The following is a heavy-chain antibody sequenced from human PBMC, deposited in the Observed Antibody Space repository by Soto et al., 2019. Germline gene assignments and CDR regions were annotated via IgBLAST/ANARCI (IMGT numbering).Heavy chain of an antibody. CDR2: IYYSGST. D-gene: IGHD1-26*01. CDR3: ARQYSGSYFNWFDP. CDR1: GGSISSSSYY. J-gene: IGHJ5*02. V-gene: IGHV4-39*01. Sequence: QLQLQESGPGLVKPSETLSLTCTVSGGSISSSSYYWGWIRQPPGKGLEWIGSIYYSGSTYYNPSLKSRVTNSVDTSKNQFSLKLSSVTAADTAVYYCARQYSGSYFNWFDPWGQGTLVTVSS.